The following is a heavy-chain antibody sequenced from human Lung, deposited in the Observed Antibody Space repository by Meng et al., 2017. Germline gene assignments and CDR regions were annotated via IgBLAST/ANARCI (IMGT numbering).Heavy chain of an antibody. CDR3: ARDEDISAAGKLFGDY. V-gene: IGHV1-2*06. CDR2: IDPKSGDT. Sequence: ASVTVSCTASGYTFPDYWLHWVRRAPGQGLEWMGRIDPKSGDTHYAQRFQGRVTMTGDTSISTSYMELSGLRSDDTAMYYCARDEDISAAGKLFGDYWGQGTLVTVSS. D-gene: IGHD6-13*01. CDR1: GYTFPDYW. J-gene: IGHJ4*02.